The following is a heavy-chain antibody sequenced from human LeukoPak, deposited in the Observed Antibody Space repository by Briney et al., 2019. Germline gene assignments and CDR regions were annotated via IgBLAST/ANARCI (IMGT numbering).Heavy chain of an antibody. CDR1: GFTFSTYS. D-gene: IGHD2-15*01. V-gene: IGHV3-21*05. CDR2: ISYTTTSSIII. J-gene: IGHJ5*02. CDR3: ARDVLVVVAAGLEEGWANWFDP. Sequence: GGSLRLSCAASGFTFSTYSMNWVRQAPGKGLEWVSYISYTTTSSIIIYYADSVKGRFTISRDNAKNSLYLQMNSLRAEDTAVYYCARDVLVVVAAGLEEGWANWFDPWGQGTLVTVSS.